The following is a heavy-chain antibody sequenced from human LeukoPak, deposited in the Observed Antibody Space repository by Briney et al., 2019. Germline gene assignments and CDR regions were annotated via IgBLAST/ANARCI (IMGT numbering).Heavy chain of an antibody. Sequence: ASVKVSCKASRYTFTGYYMHWVRQAPGQGLEWMGWINPNSGGTNYAQKFQGRVTMTRDTSISTAYMELSRLRSDDTAVYYCARRYGIRTYYYMDVWGKGTTVTISS. J-gene: IGHJ6*03. CDR1: RYTFTGYY. CDR2: INPNSGGT. V-gene: IGHV1-2*02. D-gene: IGHD3-9*01. CDR3: ARRYGIRTYYYMDV.